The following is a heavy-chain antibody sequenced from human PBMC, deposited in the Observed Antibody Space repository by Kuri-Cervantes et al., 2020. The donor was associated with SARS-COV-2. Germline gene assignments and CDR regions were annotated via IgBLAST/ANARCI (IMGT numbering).Heavy chain of an antibody. V-gene: IGHV1-69*06. CDR3: ARPYCTSSTCYDGTFDS. Sequence: SVKVSCKASEGTFSSYAVTWVRQAPGRGFEWMGRIIPLFGTTIYAEKFRGRVTITADKSTSTAYMDLSSLRSEDTAVYYCARPYCTSSTCYDGTFDSWGQGTLVTVSS. D-gene: IGHD2-2*01. CDR2: IIPLFGTT. CDR1: EGTFSSYA. J-gene: IGHJ4*02.